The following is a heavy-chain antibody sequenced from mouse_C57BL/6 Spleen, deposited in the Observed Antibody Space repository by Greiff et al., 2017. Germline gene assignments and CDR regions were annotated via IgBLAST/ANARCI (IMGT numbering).Heavy chain of an antibody. CDR1: GYTFTSYW. CDR2: IDPSDSET. CDR3: AREGSNYERGAMDY. Sequence: QVQLKQPGAELVRPGSSVKLSCKASGYTFTSYWMHWVKQRPIQGLEWIGNIDPSDSETHYNQKFKDKATLTVDKSSSTAYMQLSSLTSEDSAVYYCAREGSNYERGAMDYWGQGTSVTVSS. J-gene: IGHJ4*01. V-gene: IGHV1-52*01. D-gene: IGHD2-5*01.